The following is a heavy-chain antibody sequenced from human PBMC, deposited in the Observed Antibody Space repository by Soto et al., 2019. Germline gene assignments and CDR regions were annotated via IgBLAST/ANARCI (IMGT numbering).Heavy chain of an antibody. D-gene: IGHD2-15*01. V-gene: IGHV3-74*01. Sequence: GGSLRLSCAASGFTFSSYWMHWVRQAPGKGLVWVSRINSDGSSTSYADSVKGRFTISRANAKNTLYLQMNSLRAEDTAVYYCARAPLVVVADVYYYYYYMDVWGKGTTVTVSS. J-gene: IGHJ6*03. CDR2: INSDGSST. CDR3: ARAPLVVVADVYYYYYYMDV. CDR1: GFTFSSYW.